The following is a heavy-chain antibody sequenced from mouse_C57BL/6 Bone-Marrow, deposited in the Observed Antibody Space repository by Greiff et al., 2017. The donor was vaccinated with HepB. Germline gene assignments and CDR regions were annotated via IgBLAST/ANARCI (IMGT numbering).Heavy chain of an antibody. Sequence: VQLQHPGAELVRPGSSVKLSCKASGYTFTSYWMHWVKQRPIQGLEWIGNIDPSDSETHYNQKFKDKATLTVDKSSSTAYMQLSSLTSEDSAVYYCARGGGRGYFDVWGTGTTVTVSS. V-gene: IGHV1-52*01. CDR3: ARGGGRGYFDV. J-gene: IGHJ1*03. CDR1: GYTFTSYW. CDR2: IDPSDSET.